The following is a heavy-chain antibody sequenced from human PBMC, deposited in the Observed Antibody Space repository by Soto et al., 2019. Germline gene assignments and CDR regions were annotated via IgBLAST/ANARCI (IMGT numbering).Heavy chain of an antibody. CDR3: ARHYCSGGSCYSSAAYDYYYGMDV. D-gene: IGHD2-15*01. V-gene: IGHV1-18*01. Sequence: QVQLVQSGAEVKKPGASVKVSCKASGYTFTSYGISWVRQAPGQGLEWMGWISAYNGNTNYAQKLQGRVTMTPDTPPSTAYMELRSVRPDDTAVYYCARHYCSGGSCYSSAAYDYYYGMDVWGQGTTVTVSS. CDR1: GYTFTSYG. CDR2: ISAYNGNT. J-gene: IGHJ6*02.